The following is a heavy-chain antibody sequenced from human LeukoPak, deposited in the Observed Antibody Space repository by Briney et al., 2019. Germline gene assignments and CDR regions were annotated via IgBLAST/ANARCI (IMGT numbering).Heavy chain of an antibody. CDR1: GGSISSYY. CDR3: ARDRDYPSYYYYMDV. J-gene: IGHJ6*03. D-gene: IGHD4-11*01. Sequence: SETLSLTCTVSGGSISSYYWSWIRQPAGKGLEWIGRIYTSGSTNYNPSLKSRVTMSVDTSKNQFSLKLSSVTAADTAVYYCARDRDYPSYYYYMDVWGKGTTVTVSS. CDR2: IYTSGST. V-gene: IGHV4-4*07.